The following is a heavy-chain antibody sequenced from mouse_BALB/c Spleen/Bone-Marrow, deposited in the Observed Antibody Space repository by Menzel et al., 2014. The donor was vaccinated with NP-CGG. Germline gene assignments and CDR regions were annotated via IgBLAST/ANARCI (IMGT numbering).Heavy chain of an antibody. Sequence: EVKLVESGGDLVKPGGSLKLSCAASGFTFSTYGMSWVRQTPDKRLEWVATINSGGGNTYYLDSVKGRFTISRDNARNTQYLQMSRLKSEDSDMYYCARRGHWNARRSFDVWGAGTTVTVSS. D-gene: IGHD3-3*01. V-gene: IGHV5-6*02. CDR3: ARRGHWNARRSFDV. J-gene: IGHJ1*01. CDR1: GFTFSTYG. CDR2: INSGGGNT.